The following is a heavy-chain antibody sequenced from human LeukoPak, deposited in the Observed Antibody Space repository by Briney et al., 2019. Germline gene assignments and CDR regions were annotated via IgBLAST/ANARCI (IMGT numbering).Heavy chain of an antibody. Sequence: GGSLRLSCAASGYTSSSYSTNWVRHAPGRGLECVSYISSSSSTIYCADSVKGGFTISRDNAKNSLYLQMNSLRAEDTAVYYCARSDCSSTSCYDFDCLGQGSLVTVSS. V-gene: IGHV3-48*04. J-gene: IGHJ4*02. D-gene: IGHD2-2*01. CDR2: ISSSSSTI. CDR1: GYTSSSYS. CDR3: ARSDCSSTSCYDFDC.